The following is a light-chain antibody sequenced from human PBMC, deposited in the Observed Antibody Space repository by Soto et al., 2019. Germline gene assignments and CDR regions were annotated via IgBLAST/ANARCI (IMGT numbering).Light chain of an antibody. CDR2: LAS. CDR1: EGIRNN. J-gene: IGKJ1*01. V-gene: IGKV1-17*01. Sequence: DIQMTQSRSSVSASVGDRVSITCRASEGIRNNLGWFQQKPGKAPKRLIYLASSLQSGVPSRFSGSGSGTEFTLTISSLQPEDFATYYCQQHNAYPWTFGQGTKVDIK. CDR3: QQHNAYPWT.